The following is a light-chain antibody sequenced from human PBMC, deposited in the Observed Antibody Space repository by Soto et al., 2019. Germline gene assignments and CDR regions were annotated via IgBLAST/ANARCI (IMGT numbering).Light chain of an antibody. Sequence: QSVLTQPPSVSGAPGQRVTISCTGSSSNIGAGYDVHWYQQLPGTAPKLMIYEGTKRPSGVSNRFSGSKSGNTASLTISGLQSEDEADYYCCSYAGSTTSWVFGGGTKLTVL. J-gene: IGLJ3*02. CDR3: CSYAGSTTSWV. CDR2: EGT. CDR1: SSNIGAGYD. V-gene: IGLV1-40*01.